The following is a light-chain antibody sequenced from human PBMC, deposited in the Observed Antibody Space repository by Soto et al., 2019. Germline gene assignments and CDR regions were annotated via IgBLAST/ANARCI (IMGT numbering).Light chain of an antibody. Sequence: DIPMTQSPSTLSASVGDRVTITCRASQSIGSYLAWYQQKPGKAPKLLIYMASSLESGVPSRFSGRGSGTEVTLIISSLQPDDFATYHCQQYSSYPHTFGQGTKLEIK. CDR1: QSIGSY. CDR3: QQYSSYPHT. J-gene: IGKJ2*01. V-gene: IGKV1-5*03. CDR2: MAS.